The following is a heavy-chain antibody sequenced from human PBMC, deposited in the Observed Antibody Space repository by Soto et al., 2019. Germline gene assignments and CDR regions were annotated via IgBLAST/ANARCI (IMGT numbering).Heavy chain of an antibody. V-gene: IGHV3-23*01. CDR1: GFTFGSHA. CDR2: ISGSGGSA. J-gene: IGHJ4*02. D-gene: IGHD3-3*01. CDR3: AQEPYSDFWSAYFHFDN. Sequence: EVQLLESGGGLVQPGGSLRLSCAASGFTFGSHAMIWVRQAPGKGLEWVSAISGSGGSAYYAGCVKGRFTISRDNSINPLYLQMNKLRAEDTALYYLAQEPYSDFWSAYFHFDNWGQGTLVNV.